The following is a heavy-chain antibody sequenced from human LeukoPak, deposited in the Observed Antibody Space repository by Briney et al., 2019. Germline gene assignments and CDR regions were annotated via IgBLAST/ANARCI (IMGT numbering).Heavy chain of an antibody. CDR2: INHSGST. CDR3: ARRKTTMVRGVIDY. J-gene: IGHJ4*02. V-gene: IGHV4-39*07. Sequence: SETLSLTCTVSGGSISSGGYYWSWIRQPPGKGLEWIGEINHSGSTNYNPSLKSRVTISVDTSKNQFSLKLSSVTAADTAVYYCARRKTTMVRGVIDYWGQGTLVTVSS. D-gene: IGHD3-10*01. CDR1: GGSISSGGYY.